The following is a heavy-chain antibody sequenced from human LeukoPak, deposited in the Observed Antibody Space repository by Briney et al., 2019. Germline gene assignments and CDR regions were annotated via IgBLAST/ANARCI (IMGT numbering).Heavy chain of an antibody. J-gene: IGHJ5*02. V-gene: IGHV4-61*02. CDR1: GGSISGSSYY. D-gene: IGHD1-20*01. CDR3: ASSSNWNDPFDP. Sequence: SETLSLTCTVSGGSISGSSYYWGWIRQPAGKGLEWIGRIYTSGSTNYNPSLKSRVTMSVDTSKNQFSLKLSSVTAADTAVYYCASSSNWNDPFDPWGQGTLVTVSS. CDR2: IYTSGST.